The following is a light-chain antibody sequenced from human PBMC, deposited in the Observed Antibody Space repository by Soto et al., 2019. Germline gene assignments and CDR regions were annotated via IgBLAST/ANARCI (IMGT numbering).Light chain of an antibody. CDR1: QSISSS. CDR2: AAS. CDR3: QQYGSSSWT. J-gene: IGKJ1*01. V-gene: IGKV3-20*01. Sequence: EIVLTQSPATPSLSPGERATLSCRASQSISSSLAWYQQKPGQAPRLLIYAASNRATGIPARFSGSGSGTDFTLTISRLEPEDFAVYYCQQYGSSSWTFGQGTKVDIK.